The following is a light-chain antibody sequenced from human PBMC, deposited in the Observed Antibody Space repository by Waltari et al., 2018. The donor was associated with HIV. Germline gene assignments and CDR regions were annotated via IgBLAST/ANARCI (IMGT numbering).Light chain of an antibody. CDR3: HQYNSYPLT. V-gene: IGKV1-5*03. J-gene: IGKJ4*01. Sequence: DLQMTQSPSCLSASVGDRVTITCRASQNIDNWLAWYQHKPGRGPKVLIFKTSALETGVPPRFSGSASGTEFTLTITSLQPDDVATYYCHQYNSYPLTFGGGTKVEIK. CDR2: KTS. CDR1: QNIDNW.